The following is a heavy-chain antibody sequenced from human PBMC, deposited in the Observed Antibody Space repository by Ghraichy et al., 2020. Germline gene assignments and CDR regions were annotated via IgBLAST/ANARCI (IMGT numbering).Heavy chain of an antibody. CDR1: GFSFSNFC. CDR3: AAYVGTSAY. J-gene: IGHJ4*03. V-gene: IGHV3-7*03. D-gene: IGHD3-10*02. Sequence: GGSLRLSCAASGFSFSNFCMNWVRQGPGRGLEWVANISPDGTTRRCVDSVKGRFTVSRDNAENSLYLHLSSLRVEDTAIYYCAAYVGTSAYWGHGTLITVSS. CDR2: ISPDGTTR.